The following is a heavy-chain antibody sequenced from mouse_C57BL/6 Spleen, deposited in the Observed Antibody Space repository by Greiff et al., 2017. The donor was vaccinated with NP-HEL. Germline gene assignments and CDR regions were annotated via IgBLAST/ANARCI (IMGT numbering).Heavy chain of an antibody. Sequence: VQLQQSGPGMVKPSQSLSLTCTVTGYSITSGYDWHWIRHFPGNKLEWMGYISYSGSTNYNPSLKSRISITHDTSKNHFFLKLNSVTTEDTATYYCARESNYSNYGFAYWGQGTLVTVSA. CDR2: ISYSGST. CDR1: GYSITSGYD. D-gene: IGHD2-5*01. V-gene: IGHV3-1*01. CDR3: ARESNYSNYGFAY. J-gene: IGHJ3*01.